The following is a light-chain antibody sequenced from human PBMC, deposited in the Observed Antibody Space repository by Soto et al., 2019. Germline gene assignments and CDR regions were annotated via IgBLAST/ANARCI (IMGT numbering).Light chain of an antibody. Sequence: DIQMTQSPSSLSASVGDRVTITCRASQSISSYLNWYQQKPGKAPKFLXYSASSLQSGVPSRFSGSGSGTDSTLTISSLPPEDFATYYCQQSYSTPLTFGGGTKVDIK. CDR2: SAS. V-gene: IGKV1-39*01. J-gene: IGKJ4*01. CDR1: QSISSY. CDR3: QQSYSTPLT.